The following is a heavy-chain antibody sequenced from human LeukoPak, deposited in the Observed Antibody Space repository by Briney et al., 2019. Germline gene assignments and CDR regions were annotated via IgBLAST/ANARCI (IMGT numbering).Heavy chain of an antibody. V-gene: IGHV1-69*13. CDR1: GYPFTIYG. Sequence: GASVRVSCRASGYPFTIYGITWVRQAPGQGLEWMGGIIPIFGTANYAQKFQGRVTITADESTSTAYMELSSLRSEDTAVYYCARGLSLSGSYQELYYFDYWGQGTLVTVSS. D-gene: IGHD1-26*01. CDR2: IIPIFGTA. J-gene: IGHJ4*02. CDR3: ARGLSLSGSYQELYYFDY.